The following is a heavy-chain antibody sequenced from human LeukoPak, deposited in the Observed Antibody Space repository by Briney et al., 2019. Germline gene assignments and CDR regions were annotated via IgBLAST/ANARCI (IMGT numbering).Heavy chain of an antibody. CDR1: GFTFSSYG. D-gene: IGHD3-3*01. J-gene: IGHJ4*02. CDR2: IRYDGSNK. CDR3: AKDLIPIPHNFGSRTVLDY. Sequence: GGSLRLSCAASGFTFSSYGMHWVRQAPGKGLEWVAFIRYDGSNKYYADSVKGRFTISRDNSKNTLYLQMNSLRAEDTAVYYCAKDLIPIPHNFGSRTVLDYWGQGTLVTVSS. V-gene: IGHV3-30*02.